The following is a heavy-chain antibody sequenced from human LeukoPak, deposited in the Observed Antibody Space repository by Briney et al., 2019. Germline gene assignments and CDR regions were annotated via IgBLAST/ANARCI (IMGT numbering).Heavy chain of an antibody. D-gene: IGHD2-21*02. CDR2: IIPIFGTA. J-gene: IGHJ4*02. Sequence: GASVKVSCKASGGTFSSYAISWVRQAPGQGLEWMGGIIPIFGTANYAQKFQGRVTITADESTSTAYMELSSLRSEDTAVYYCARGTVSLACCGGDCYSSFDYWGQGTLVTVSS. V-gene: IGHV1-69*13. CDR3: ARGTVSLACCGGDCYSSFDY. CDR1: GGTFSSYA.